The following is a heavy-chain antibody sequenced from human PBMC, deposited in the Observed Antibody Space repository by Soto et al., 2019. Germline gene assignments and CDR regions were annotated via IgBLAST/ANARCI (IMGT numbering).Heavy chain of an antibody. Sequence: QVQMVQSGAEVKKTGASVKVSCKASGYRFTDYGINWVRQAPGQGLEWIGWISAYNGKTNYAQKVQGRVTMTTDTYTTTAYMELRRLRSDDTAVYYCARRYGDPPSAAGFDFWGQGTLVTVSS. CDR3: ARRYGDPPSAAGFDF. V-gene: IGHV1-18*01. CDR1: GYRFTDYG. J-gene: IGHJ4*02. D-gene: IGHD4-17*01. CDR2: ISAYNGKT.